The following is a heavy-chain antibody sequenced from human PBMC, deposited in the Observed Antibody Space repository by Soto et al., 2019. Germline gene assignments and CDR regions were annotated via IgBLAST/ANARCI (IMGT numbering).Heavy chain of an antibody. Sequence: QVQLVESGGGVVQPGRSLRLSCAASGFTFSSYALHWVRQAPGKGLEWVAIISYDGSNKYYADSVKGRFTISRDNSKNTLYLQIHSLRAEDTAVYYCARDAQYYFDYWGQGTRVTVSS. V-gene: IGHV3-30-3*01. CDR3: ARDAQYYFDY. CDR1: GFTFSSYA. J-gene: IGHJ4*02. CDR2: ISYDGSNK.